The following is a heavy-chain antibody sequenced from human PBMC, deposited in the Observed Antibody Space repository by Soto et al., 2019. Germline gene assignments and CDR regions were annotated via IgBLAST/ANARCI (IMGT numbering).Heavy chain of an antibody. CDR3: ARGYYDSHYYYYGMDV. Sequence: SVKVSCKASGGTFSSYAISWVRQAPGQGLEWMGGIIPIFGTANYAQKFQGRVTITADESTSTAYMELSSLRSEDTAVYYCARGYYDSHYYYYGMDVWGQGTTVTVSS. V-gene: IGHV1-69*13. J-gene: IGHJ6*02. CDR1: GGTFSSYA. CDR2: IIPIFGTA. D-gene: IGHD3-22*01.